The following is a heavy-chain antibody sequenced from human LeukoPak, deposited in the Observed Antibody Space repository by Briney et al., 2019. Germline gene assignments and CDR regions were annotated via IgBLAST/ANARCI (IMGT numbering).Heavy chain of an antibody. V-gene: IGHV3-53*01. J-gene: IGHJ5*02. CDR3: AKDPLRAAPNWFDP. D-gene: IGHD3-16*01. CDR1: GFTVSSNY. Sequence: PGGSLRLSCAASGFTVSSNYMSWVRQAPGKGLEWVSVIYSGGSTYYADSVKGRFTISRDNSKNTLYLQMNSLRAEDTAVYYCAKDPLRAAPNWFDPWGQGTLVTVSS. CDR2: IYSGGST.